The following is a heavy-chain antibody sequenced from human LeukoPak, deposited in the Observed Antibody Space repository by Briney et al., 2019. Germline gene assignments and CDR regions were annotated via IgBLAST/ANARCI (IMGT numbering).Heavy chain of an antibody. J-gene: IGHJ4*02. CDR2: INPDGSTT. D-gene: IGHD1-7*01. CDR3: ATAARNNWNYGQPFGDY. V-gene: IGHV3-74*01. Sequence: GGSLRLSCAASGFTLSTYWMHWVRQAPGKGLVWVSRINPDGSTTTYADSVEGRFTISRDNAKNTLYLQMSSLRSEDTAVYYCATAARNNWNYGQPFGDYWGQGTLVTVSS. CDR1: GFTLSTYW.